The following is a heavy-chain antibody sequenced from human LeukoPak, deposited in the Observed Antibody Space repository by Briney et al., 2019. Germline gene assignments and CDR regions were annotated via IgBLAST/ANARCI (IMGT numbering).Heavy chain of an antibody. D-gene: IGHD4-17*01. V-gene: IGHV3-30*18. CDR2: ISYDGSNK. Sequence: GGSLRLSCAASGFTFSSYGMHWVRQAPGKGLEWVAVISYDGSNKYYADSVKGRFTISRDNSKNTLYLQMNSLRAEDTAVYYCAKGEGPDDYGYAFDIWGQGTMVTVSS. CDR1: GFTFSSYG. J-gene: IGHJ3*02. CDR3: AKGEGPDDYGYAFDI.